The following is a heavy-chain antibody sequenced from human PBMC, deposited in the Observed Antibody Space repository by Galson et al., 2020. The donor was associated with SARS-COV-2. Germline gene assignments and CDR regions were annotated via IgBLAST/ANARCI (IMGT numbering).Heavy chain of an antibody. CDR2: LKGDGSET. Sequence: GGSLRLSCVVSGFTFKDFWMSWVRQAPGKGLEWVANLKGDGSETNYIDSVKGRFSISRDNAVNSLYLQMDGLRVDDTAVYYCTREGWQGGYWGQGTRVTVSS. V-gene: IGHV3-7*01. CDR1: GFTFKDFW. CDR3: TREGWQGGY. J-gene: IGHJ4*02.